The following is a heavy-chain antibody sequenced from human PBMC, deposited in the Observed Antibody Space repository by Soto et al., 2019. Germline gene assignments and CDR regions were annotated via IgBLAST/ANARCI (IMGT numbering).Heavy chain of an antibody. D-gene: IGHD3-22*01. CDR2: IIPIFGTA. Sequence: QVQLVQSGAEVKKPGSSVKVSCKASGGTFSSYAISWVRQAPGQGLEWMGGIIPIFGTANYAQKFQGRVTITADESTSTAYMELSSLRSEDTAVYYCASLTPERYYYDSSGYSNPLFDYWGQGTLVTVSS. V-gene: IGHV1-69*01. J-gene: IGHJ4*02. CDR3: ASLTPERYYYDSSGYSNPLFDY. CDR1: GGTFSSYA.